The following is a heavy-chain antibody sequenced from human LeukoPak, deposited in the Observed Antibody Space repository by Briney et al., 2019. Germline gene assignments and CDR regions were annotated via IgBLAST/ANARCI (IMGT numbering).Heavy chain of an antibody. D-gene: IGHD2-21*01. CDR1: GGSISSSSYY. CDR3: ARHVAYCGGDCCYFDY. CDR2: IYYSGST. J-gene: IGHJ4*02. Sequence: ETLSLTCTVSGGSISSSSYYWGWIRQPPGKGLEWIGSIYYSGSTYYNPSLKSRVTISVDTSKNQFSLKLNSVTAADTAVYYCARHVAYCGGDCCYFDYWGQGTLVIVSS. V-gene: IGHV4-39*01.